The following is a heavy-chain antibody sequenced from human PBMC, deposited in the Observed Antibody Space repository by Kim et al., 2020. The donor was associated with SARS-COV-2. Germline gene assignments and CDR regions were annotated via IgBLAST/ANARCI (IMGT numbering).Heavy chain of an antibody. D-gene: IGHD3-9*01. V-gene: IGHV4-61*02. Sequence: SETLSLTCTVSGGSLNSGTYYWTWIREPAGKGLEWIGRVYSSGSTNYNPSLKSRVTISVDTSKNQFYLRLSSITAADTAVYYCARDRYYDILTGSYYYYAMDVWGHGITVTVS. CDR1: GGSLNSGTYY. J-gene: IGHJ6*02. CDR2: VYSSGST. CDR3: ARDRYYDILTGSYYYYAMDV.